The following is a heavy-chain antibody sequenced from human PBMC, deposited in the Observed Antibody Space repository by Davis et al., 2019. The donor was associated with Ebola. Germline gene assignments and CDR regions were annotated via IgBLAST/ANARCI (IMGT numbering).Heavy chain of an antibody. V-gene: IGHV3-30*04. CDR3: ASFYYYDSL. CDR1: GLTFSYYA. D-gene: IGHD3-22*01. CDR2: ISNDETSK. J-gene: IGHJ4*02. Sequence: GGSLRLSCAASGLTFSYYAMHWVRQAPGKGLEWVAVISNDETSKYYADSVQGRFTISRDNSKNTLYLQMNSLRAEDTAVYYCASFYYYDSLWGQGTLVTVSS.